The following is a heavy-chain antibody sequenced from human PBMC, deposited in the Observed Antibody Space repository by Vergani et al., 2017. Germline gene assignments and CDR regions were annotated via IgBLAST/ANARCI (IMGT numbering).Heavy chain of an antibody. CDR3: ARSSGYYSYYFDF. CDR2: IIPIFGTT. V-gene: IGHV1-69*13. Sequence: VQLAQSGAEVKKPGSSVKVSCKASGGTFSSNSISWVRQAPGQGLEWMGRIIPIFGTTSYAQKFQGRVTILADESTSTAYMELSSLRSEDTAVYYWARSSGYYSYYFDFWGEGTLVTVSS. CDR1: GGTFSSNS. D-gene: IGHD3-22*01. J-gene: IGHJ4*02.